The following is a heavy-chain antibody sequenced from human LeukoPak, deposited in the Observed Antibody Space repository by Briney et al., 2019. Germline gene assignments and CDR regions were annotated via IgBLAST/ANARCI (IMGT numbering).Heavy chain of an antibody. CDR3: VRRQGCSSTSCPPDY. V-gene: IGHV1-2*02. D-gene: IGHD2-2*01. Sequence: ASVKVSCKASGYTFTGYYMHWVRQAPGQGLEWMGWINPNSGGTNYAQKFQGRVTMTRDTSISTAYMELSRLKASDTAMYYCVRRQGCSSTSCPPDYWGQGTLVTVSP. CDR2: INPNSGGT. CDR1: GYTFTGYY. J-gene: IGHJ4*02.